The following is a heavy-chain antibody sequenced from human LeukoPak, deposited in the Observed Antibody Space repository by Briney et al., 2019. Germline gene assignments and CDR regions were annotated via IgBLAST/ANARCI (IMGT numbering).Heavy chain of an antibody. J-gene: IGHJ4*02. D-gene: IGHD4-17*01. CDR3: ARSRPDFGDYFYFDY. V-gene: IGHV4-59*01. Sequence: SETLSLTCTVPGGSISSYYWSWIRQPPGKGLEWIGYIYYSGSTNYNPSLKSRVTISVDTSKNQFSLKLSSVTAADTAVYYCARSRPDFGDYFYFDYWGQGTLVTVSS. CDR1: GGSISSYY. CDR2: IYYSGST.